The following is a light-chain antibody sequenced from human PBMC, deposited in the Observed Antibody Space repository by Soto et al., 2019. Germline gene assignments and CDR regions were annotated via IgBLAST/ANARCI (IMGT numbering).Light chain of an antibody. J-gene: IGKJ4*01. V-gene: IGKV4-1*01. Sequence: DIVMTQSPDSLAVSLGERATINCKSSQSVLYNSNNKNYLVWYQQKPGQPPKLLIYWASTRESGVPDRFSGSGSGTDFTLTISSLQAEDVAVYYCRQYYTTPLTFGGGTKVDIK. CDR3: RQYYTTPLT. CDR2: WAS. CDR1: QSVLYNSNNKNY.